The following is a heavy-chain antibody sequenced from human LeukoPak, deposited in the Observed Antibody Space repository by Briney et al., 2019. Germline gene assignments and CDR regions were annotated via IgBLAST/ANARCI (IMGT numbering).Heavy chain of an antibody. D-gene: IGHD2-21*02. CDR3: AKSAVRGLPVLGN. CDR1: GFTFSSYG. J-gene: IGHJ4*02. Sequence: GGSLRLSCAASGFTFSSYGMHWVRQAPGKGLEWVAFLRYDGSNKFYADSVKGRFTISRDNSKNTLYLQINSLRAEDTAVYYCAKSAVRGLPVLGNWGQGTLVTVSS. V-gene: IGHV3-30*02. CDR2: LRYDGSNK.